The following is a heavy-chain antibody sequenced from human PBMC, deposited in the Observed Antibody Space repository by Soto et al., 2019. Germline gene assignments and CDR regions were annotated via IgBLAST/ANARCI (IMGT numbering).Heavy chain of an antibody. D-gene: IGHD1-1*01. V-gene: IGHV4-39*01. Sequence: SETLSLTCTVSGASIITGNFYWAWIRQSPGTGLEWMGSICFGRDTYFNPSLKSRLTISADTSKNQFSLNLNSVTAADTAVYYSARLNGPCAINNCHRYYGMDVWCQGNTVNVS. CDR1: GASIITGNFY. CDR3: ARLNGPCAINNCHRYYGMDV. CDR2: ICFGRDT. J-gene: IGHJ6*02.